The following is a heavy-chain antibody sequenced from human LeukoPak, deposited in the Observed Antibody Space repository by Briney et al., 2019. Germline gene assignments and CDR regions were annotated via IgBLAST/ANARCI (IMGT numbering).Heavy chain of an antibody. D-gene: IGHD5-24*01. Sequence: PGGSLRLSCAASGFSFSSYSMNWVRQAPGKGLEWVSYISSSSTIYYADSVKGRFTISRDNSKNTVYLQMNSLRAEDTAVYYCARESSGWLQLFDYWGQGTLVTVSS. CDR1: GFSFSSYS. CDR2: ISSSSTI. J-gene: IGHJ4*02. V-gene: IGHV3-48*01. CDR3: ARESSGWLQLFDY.